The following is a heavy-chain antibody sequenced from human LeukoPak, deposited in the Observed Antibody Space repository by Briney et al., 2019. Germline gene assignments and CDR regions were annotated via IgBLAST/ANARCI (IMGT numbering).Heavy chain of an antibody. J-gene: IGHJ3*02. CDR3: ARELYYYDSSGYSGAFDI. V-gene: IGHV3-7*01. CDR1: GFTFSSYW. CDR2: IKQDGSEK. Sequence: GGSLRLSCAASGFTFSSYWMSWVRQAPGKGLEWVANIKQDGSEKYYVDSVKGRFTISRDNAKNSLYLQMNSLRAEDTAVYYCARELYYYDSSGYSGAFDIWGQGQWSPSLQ. D-gene: IGHD3-22*01.